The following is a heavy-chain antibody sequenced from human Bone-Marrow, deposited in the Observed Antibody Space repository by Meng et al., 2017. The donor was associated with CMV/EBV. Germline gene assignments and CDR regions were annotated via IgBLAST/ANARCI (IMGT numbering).Heavy chain of an antibody. D-gene: IGHD3-10*01. CDR3: ARGSYGSGSFYPQPFDY. Sequence: GESLKISCAASGFTFSSYSMNWVRQAPGKGLEWVSYISSSSSTIYYADSVKGRFTISRDNAKNSLHLQMNSLRAEDTAVYYCARGSYGSGSFYPQPFDYWGQGPLVTVSS. CDR2: ISSSSSTI. CDR1: GFTFSSYS. V-gene: IGHV3-48*04. J-gene: IGHJ4*02.